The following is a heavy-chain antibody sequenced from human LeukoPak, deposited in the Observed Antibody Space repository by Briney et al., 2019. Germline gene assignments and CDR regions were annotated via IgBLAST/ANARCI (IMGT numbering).Heavy chain of an antibody. D-gene: IGHD3-22*01. CDR3: ASSGYDSSGPGGDYYYYGMDV. V-gene: IGHV1-69*13. J-gene: IGHJ6*02. CDR1: GGTFSSYA. Sequence: SVKVSCKASGGTFSSYAISWVRQAPGQGLEWMGGIIPIFGTANYAQKFQGRVTITADDSTSTAYMELSSLRSEDTAVYYCASSGYDSSGPGGDYYYYGMDVWGQGTTVTVSS. CDR2: IIPIFGTA.